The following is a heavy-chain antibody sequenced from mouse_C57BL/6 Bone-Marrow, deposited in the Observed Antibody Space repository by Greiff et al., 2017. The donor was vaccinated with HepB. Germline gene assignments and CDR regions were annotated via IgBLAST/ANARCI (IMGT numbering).Heavy chain of an antibody. CDR3: ARVGPTIVTTWYFDV. J-gene: IGHJ1*03. V-gene: IGHV5-4*03. D-gene: IGHD2-5*01. CDR1: GFTFSSYA. Sequence: DVMLVESGGGLVKPGGSLKLSCAASGFTFSSYAMSWVRQTPEKRLEWVATISDGGSYTYYPDNVKGRFTISRDNAKNNLYLQMSHLKSEDTAMYYCARVGPTIVTTWYFDVWGTGTTVTVSS. CDR2: ISDGGSYT.